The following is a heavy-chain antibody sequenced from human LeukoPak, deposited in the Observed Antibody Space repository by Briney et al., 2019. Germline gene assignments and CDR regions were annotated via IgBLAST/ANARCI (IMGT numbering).Heavy chain of an antibody. Sequence: MTSQTLSLTCSVSGVSISSGRYFWSWIRQPTGKGLEWIGRIYTSGSTDYNPSLKSRVIISLDTSSNQFSLRLNSVTAADTAVYYCAKVLIAVAGPLDYWGQGTLVTVSS. J-gene: IGHJ4*02. CDR2: IYTSGST. V-gene: IGHV4-61*02. CDR3: AKVLIAVAGPLDY. D-gene: IGHD6-19*01. CDR1: GVSISSGRYF.